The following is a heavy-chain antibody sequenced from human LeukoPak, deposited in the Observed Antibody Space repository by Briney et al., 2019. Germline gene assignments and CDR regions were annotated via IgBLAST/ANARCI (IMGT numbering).Heavy chain of an antibody. CDR3: ARGSEIVSWFGELSGYYYYGMDV. CDR2: ISAYNGNT. CDR1: GYTLTSYG. D-gene: IGHD3-10*01. Sequence: ASVKVSCKASGYTLTSYGISWVRQAPGQGLEWMGWISAYNGNTNYAQRLQGRVTMTTGTSTSTAYMELRSLRSDDTAVYYCARGSEIVSWFGELSGYYYYGMDVWGQGTTVTVSS. V-gene: IGHV1-18*01. J-gene: IGHJ6*02.